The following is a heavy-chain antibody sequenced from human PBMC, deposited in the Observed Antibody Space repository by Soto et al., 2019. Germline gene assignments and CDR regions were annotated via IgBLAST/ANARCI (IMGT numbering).Heavy chain of an antibody. CDR2: ISGSGGST. V-gene: IGHV3-23*01. CDR3: AREYCSGGSRYSYSDYYYDYMDV. D-gene: IGHD2-15*01. CDR1: GFTFSSYA. Sequence: GGSLRLSCAASGFTFSSYAMSWVRQAPGKGLEWVSAISGSGGSTYYADSVKGRFTISRDNSKNTLYLQMNSLRAEDTAVYYCAREYCSGGSRYSYSDYYYDYMDVWGKGTTVTVSS. J-gene: IGHJ6*03.